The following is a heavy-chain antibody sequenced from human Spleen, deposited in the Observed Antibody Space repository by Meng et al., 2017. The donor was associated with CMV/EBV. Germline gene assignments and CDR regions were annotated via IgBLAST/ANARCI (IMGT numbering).Heavy chain of an antibody. CDR2: INHSGST. Sequence: SETLSITCAVYGGSFSAYYWIWIRQPPGEGLEWIGEINHSGSTNYNPSLKSRVTMSVDASKTQFSLKLSPVTAADTAVYYCARGARWAFDIWGQGTMVTVSS. CDR1: GGSFSAYY. J-gene: IGHJ3*02. CDR3: ARGARWAFDI. V-gene: IGHV4-34*01. D-gene: IGHD5-24*01.